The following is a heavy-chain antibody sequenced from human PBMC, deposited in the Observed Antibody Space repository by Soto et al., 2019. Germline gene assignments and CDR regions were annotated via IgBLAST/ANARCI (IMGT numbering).Heavy chain of an antibody. D-gene: IGHD4-17*01. CDR2: ISYDGSNK. CDR3: AKVEHYGNTGRSYFQH. CDR1: GFTFSSYG. V-gene: IGHV3-30*18. Sequence: QVQLVESGGGVVQPGRSLRLSCAASGFTFSSYGMHWVRQAPGKGLEWVAVISYDGSNKYYADSVKGRFTISRDNSKNTLYLQMNSLRAEDTAVYYCAKVEHYGNTGRSYFQHWGQGTLVTVSS. J-gene: IGHJ1*01.